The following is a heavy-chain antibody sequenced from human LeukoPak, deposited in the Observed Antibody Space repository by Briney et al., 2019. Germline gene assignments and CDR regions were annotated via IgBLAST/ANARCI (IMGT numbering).Heavy chain of an antibody. CDR2: INHSGST. CDR1: GGSFSGYY. D-gene: IGHD5-24*01. J-gene: IGHJ4*02. V-gene: IGHV4-34*01. Sequence: SETLSLTCAVYGGSFSGYYWSWIRQPPGKGLEWIGEINHSGSTNYNPSLKSRVTISVDTSKNQFSLKLSSVTAADTAVYYCARGSSVEMATILFDCWGQGTLVTVSS. CDR3: ARGSSVEMATILFDC.